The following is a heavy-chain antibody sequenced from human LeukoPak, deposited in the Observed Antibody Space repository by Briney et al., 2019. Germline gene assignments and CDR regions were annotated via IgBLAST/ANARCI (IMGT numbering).Heavy chain of an antibody. D-gene: IGHD5-12*01. CDR2: ISSSRTTI. CDR3: VRGKYSGYGDY. CDR1: GFTFSSYS. Sequence: TGGSLRLSCAASGFTFSSYSMNWIRQAPGKGLEWVSYISSSRTTIYYADSVKGRFTVSRDNAENTLYLQMNSLRAEDTAVYYCVRGKYSGYGDYWGQGTLVTVSS. J-gene: IGHJ4*02. V-gene: IGHV3-48*04.